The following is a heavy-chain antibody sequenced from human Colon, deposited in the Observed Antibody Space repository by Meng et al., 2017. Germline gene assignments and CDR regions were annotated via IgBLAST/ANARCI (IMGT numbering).Heavy chain of an antibody. V-gene: IGHV6-1*01. J-gene: IGHJ4*02. CDR3: ARDHGYSYGLPLDY. Sequence: QVQLQQSGPGLVKPSQTLALTCVTSGVRVSSNTAAWNWIRQSPSRGLEWLGRTKYRSKLYNEYAVTVKSRMTFNADTSKNQVSLQMNSVTPEDTAVYYCARDHGYSYGLPLDYWGQGILVTVSS. D-gene: IGHD5-18*01. CDR1: GVRVSSNTAA. CDR2: TKYRSKLYN.